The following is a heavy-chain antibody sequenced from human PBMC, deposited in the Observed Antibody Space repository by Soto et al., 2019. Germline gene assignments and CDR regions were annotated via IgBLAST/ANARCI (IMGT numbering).Heavy chain of an antibody. CDR3: ARSYCTNGVCSGDWFDP. V-gene: IGHV3-21*01. D-gene: IGHD2-8*01. Sequence: GGSLRLSCAASGFTFSSYSMNWVRQAPGKGLEWVSSISSSSSYIYYADSVKGRFTISRDNAKNSLYLKMNSLRAEDTAVYYCARSYCTNGVCSGDWFDPWGQGTLVTVSS. J-gene: IGHJ5*02. CDR1: GFTFSSYS. CDR2: ISSSSSYI.